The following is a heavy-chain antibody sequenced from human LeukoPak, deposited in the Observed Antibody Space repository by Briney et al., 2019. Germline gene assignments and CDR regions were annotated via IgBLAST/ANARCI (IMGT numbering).Heavy chain of an antibody. V-gene: IGHV3-33*01. D-gene: IGHD3-10*01. J-gene: IGHJ3*02. CDR1: GFTFGSYG. CDR2: IWYGGSNK. Sequence: PGGSLRLSCAASGFTFGSYGMHWVRQAPGKGLEWVAVIWYGGSNKYYADSVRGRFTISRDNSKNTLYLQMNSLRAEDTAVYYCARAAAFGSGSYSRDAFDIWGQGTVVTVSA. CDR3: ARAAAFGSGSYSRDAFDI.